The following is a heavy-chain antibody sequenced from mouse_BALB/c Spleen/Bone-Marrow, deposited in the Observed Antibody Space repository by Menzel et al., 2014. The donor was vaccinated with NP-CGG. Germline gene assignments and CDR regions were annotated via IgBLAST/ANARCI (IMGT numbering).Heavy chain of an antibody. CDR3: ARSNYYGSSYCYFDY. D-gene: IGHD1-1*01. CDR2: IGYSDST. Sequence: DVQLVESGPGLVKPSQSLSLTCTVTGYSITSDYAWNWIRQFPGSKLEWMGYIGYSDSTSYNPSLKSRISITRDTSKNQFFLQLNSVTAEDTATYYCARSNYYGSSYCYFDYWGQGTTLTVSS. J-gene: IGHJ2*01. V-gene: IGHV3-2*02. CDR1: GYSITSDYA.